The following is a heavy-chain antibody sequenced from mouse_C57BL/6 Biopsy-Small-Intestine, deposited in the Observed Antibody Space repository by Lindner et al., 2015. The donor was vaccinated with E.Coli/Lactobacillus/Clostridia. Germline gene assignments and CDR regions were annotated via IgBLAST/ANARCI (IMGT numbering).Heavy chain of an antibody. J-gene: IGHJ2*01. CDR1: GYTFTSYD. CDR3: ARRDYDDY. CDR2: IYPGDGST. V-gene: IGHV1-85*01. D-gene: IGHD2-4*01. Sequence: VQLQESGPELVKPGASVKLSCKASGYTFTSYDINWVKQRPGQGLEWIGWIYPGDGSTKYNEKFKGKATLTVDTSSSTAYMELHSLTSEDSAVYFCARRDYDDYWGQGTTLTVSS.